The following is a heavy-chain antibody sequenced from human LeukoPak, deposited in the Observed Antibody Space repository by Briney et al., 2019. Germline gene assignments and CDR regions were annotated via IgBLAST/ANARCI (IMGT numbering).Heavy chain of an antibody. CDR2: INPSGGST. Sequence: ASVKVSCKASGYTFTSYYMHWVRQAPGQGLEWMGIINPSGGSTSYAQTFQGRVTMTRDTSTSTVYMELSSLRSEDTAVYYCAGCPYGSGSYYNGDDAFDIWGQGTMVTVSS. CDR3: AGCPYGSGSYYNGDDAFDI. CDR1: GYTFTSYY. D-gene: IGHD3-10*01. J-gene: IGHJ3*02. V-gene: IGHV1-46*01.